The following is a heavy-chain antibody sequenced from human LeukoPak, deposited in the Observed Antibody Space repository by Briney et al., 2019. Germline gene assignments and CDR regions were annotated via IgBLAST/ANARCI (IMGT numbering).Heavy chain of an antibody. CDR3: SRMIYCSGGSCSSDF. V-gene: IGHV3-49*04. CDR2: IRSKAYGGTT. Sequence: GGSLRLSCAASGFTFSTYTMTWVRQAPGKGLEWVGFIRSKAYGGTTEYAASVKGRFTISRDDSKSTANLQMNSLETEDTAVYFCSRMIYCSGGSCSSDFGGQGTLVTVSS. CDR1: GFTFSTYT. J-gene: IGHJ4*02. D-gene: IGHD2-15*01.